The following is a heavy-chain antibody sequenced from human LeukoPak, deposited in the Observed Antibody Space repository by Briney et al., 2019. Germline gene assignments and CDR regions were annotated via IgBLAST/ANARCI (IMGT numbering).Heavy chain of an antibody. Sequence: SETLSLTCSVSGGSVGSNYWTWVRQPPGKGLEWIGYISYSGDTKYNPSLKSRLSMSVDTSKNQCSLMLTSVTAADTAVYYCARGSGWYPHWGQGTLVTVSS. J-gene: IGHJ1*01. CDR2: ISYSGDT. D-gene: IGHD6-19*01. CDR1: GGSVGSNY. V-gene: IGHV4-59*02. CDR3: ARGSGWYPH.